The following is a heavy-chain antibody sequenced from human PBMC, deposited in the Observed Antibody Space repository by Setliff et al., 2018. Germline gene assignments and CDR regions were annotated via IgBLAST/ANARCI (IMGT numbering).Heavy chain of an antibody. V-gene: IGHV3-21*03. J-gene: IGHJ4*02. CDR2: ISSSSSYI. CDR3: TNSYSSGNY. Sequence: GGSLRLSCAASGFTFSSYSMNWVRQAPGKGLEWVSSISSSSSYIYYSDSVKGLFTISREYSKNTLYLQMNSLKTEDTAVYYCTNSYSSGNYWGQGTLVTVSS. CDR1: GFTFSSYS. D-gene: IGHD6-19*01.